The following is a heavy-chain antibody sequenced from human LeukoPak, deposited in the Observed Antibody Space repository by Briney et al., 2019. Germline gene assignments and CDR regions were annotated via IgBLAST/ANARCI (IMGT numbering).Heavy chain of an antibody. CDR2: ISSSGSTI. CDR3: AKLKYYYDSSGYPLGYFDY. J-gene: IGHJ4*02. CDR1: GFTFSSYK. V-gene: IGHV3-48*03. Sequence: GGSLRLSCAASGFTFSSYKMNWVRQAPGKGLEWVSYISSSGSTIYYADSVKGRFTISRDNSKNTLYLQMNSLRAEDTAVYYCAKLKYYYDSSGYPLGYFDYWGQGTLVTVSS. D-gene: IGHD3-22*01.